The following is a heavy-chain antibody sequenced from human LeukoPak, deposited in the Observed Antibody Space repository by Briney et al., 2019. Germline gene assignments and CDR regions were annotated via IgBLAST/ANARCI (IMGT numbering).Heavy chain of an antibody. D-gene: IGHD2-2*01. Sequence: SETLSLTCAVYGGSFSGYYWSWIRQPPGKGLEWIGEINHSGSTNYNPSLKSRVTISVDTSKNQFSLKLSSVTAADTAVYYCARIITSSLPGGMDVWGQGTTVTVSS. CDR1: GGSFSGYY. CDR3: ARIITSSLPGGMDV. CDR2: INHSGST. V-gene: IGHV4-34*01. J-gene: IGHJ6*02.